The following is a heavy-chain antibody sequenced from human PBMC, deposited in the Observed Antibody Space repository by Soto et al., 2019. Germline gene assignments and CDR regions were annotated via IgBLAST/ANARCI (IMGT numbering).Heavy chain of an antibody. Sequence: QVQLVESGGGLVKPGGSLRLSCAASGFAVSDYYMSWIRQAPGKGLEWVSYISSSGSTIYYADSVKGRFTISRDNAKNSLYLQPNSLRAQDTAVYYCERAPLPQGYCRGGSCYSPLYGMDIWGKGTTVTVSS. J-gene: IGHJ6*04. CDR3: ERAPLPQGYCRGGSCYSPLYGMDI. D-gene: IGHD2-15*01. CDR2: ISSSGSTI. CDR1: GFAVSDYY. V-gene: IGHV3-11*01.